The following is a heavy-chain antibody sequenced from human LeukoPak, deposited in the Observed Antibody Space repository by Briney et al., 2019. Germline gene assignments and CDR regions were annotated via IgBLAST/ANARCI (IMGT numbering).Heavy chain of an antibody. CDR3: ARAFAKRYDFWSGYHSIGMDV. D-gene: IGHD3-3*01. CDR1: GYTFTGYY. J-gene: IGHJ6*02. Sequence: ASVKVSCKASGYTFTGYYMHWVRQAPGQGLAWMGWINPNSGGTNYAQKFQGRVTMTRDTSISTAYMELSRLRSDDTAVYYCARAFAKRYDFWSGYHSIGMDVWGQGTTVTVSS. CDR2: INPNSGGT. V-gene: IGHV1-2*02.